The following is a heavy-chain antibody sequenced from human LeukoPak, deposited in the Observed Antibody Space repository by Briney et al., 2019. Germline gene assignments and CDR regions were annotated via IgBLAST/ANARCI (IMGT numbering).Heavy chain of an antibody. Sequence: ASVTVSCKASGYTFTSYYMHWVRQAPGQGLEWMGIINPSGGSTSYAQKFQGRVTMTRDMSTSTVYMELSSLRSEDTAVYYCVSGYSGPSAITNFDYWGQGTLVTVSS. J-gene: IGHJ4*02. CDR3: VSGYSGPSAITNFDY. D-gene: IGHD5-12*01. V-gene: IGHV1-46*01. CDR2: INPSGGST. CDR1: GYTFTSYY.